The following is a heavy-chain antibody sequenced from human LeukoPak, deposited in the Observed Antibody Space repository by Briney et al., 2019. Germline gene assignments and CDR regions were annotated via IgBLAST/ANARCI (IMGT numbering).Heavy chain of an antibody. CDR3: VFPGGSGAFTHPHLDY. D-gene: IGHD3-10*01. V-gene: IGHV3-11*01. Sequence: GGSVRLLYEASGFPLRSLHMLGARDAPGEGLEGGSFINTFGTTKFYADSLKGRFTISRDNDKSSLYLQMNSLRAEDAGVYYCVFPGGSGAFTHPHLDYWGEGTPVTVST. J-gene: IGHJ4*02. CDR1: GFPLRSLH. CDR2: INTFGTTK.